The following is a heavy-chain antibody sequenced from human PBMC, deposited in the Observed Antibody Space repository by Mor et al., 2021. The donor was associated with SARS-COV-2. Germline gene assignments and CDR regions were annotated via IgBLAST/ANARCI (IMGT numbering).Heavy chain of an antibody. J-gene: IGHJ4*02. Sequence: YSADSVKGPFPLSRDNSKNTLYLQMNSLRAEDTAVYYCAKDGWYSNPGYWGQGTLVTVST. CDR3: AKDGWYSNPGY. D-gene: IGHD6-13*01. V-gene: IGHV3-23*01.